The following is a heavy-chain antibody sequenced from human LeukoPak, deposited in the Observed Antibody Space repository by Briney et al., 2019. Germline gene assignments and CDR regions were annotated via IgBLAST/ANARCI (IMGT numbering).Heavy chain of an antibody. Sequence: PGGSLRLSCAASGFTFSSYAMRWVRQAPGKGLEWVSAISGSGGSTYYADSVKGRFTISRDNSKNTLYLQMNSLRAEDTAVYYCAKAVRSWYGDYNPNFDYWGQGTLVTVSS. D-gene: IGHD4-17*01. CDR1: GFTFSSYA. V-gene: IGHV3-23*01. J-gene: IGHJ4*02. CDR3: AKAVRSWYGDYNPNFDY. CDR2: ISGSGGST.